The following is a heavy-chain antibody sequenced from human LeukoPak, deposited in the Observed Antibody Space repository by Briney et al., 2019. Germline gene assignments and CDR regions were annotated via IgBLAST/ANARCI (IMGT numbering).Heavy chain of an antibody. CDR3: ASTTTVTDDAFDI. V-gene: IGHV3-21*01. Sequence: PGGSLRLSCAASGFTFSSYSMNWVRQAPGKGLEWVSSISSSSSYIYYADSVKGRFTISRDNAKNSLYLQMNSLRAEDTAVYYCASTTTVTDDAFDIWGQGTMVTVSS. J-gene: IGHJ3*02. CDR2: ISSSSSYI. CDR1: GFTFSSYS. D-gene: IGHD4-17*01.